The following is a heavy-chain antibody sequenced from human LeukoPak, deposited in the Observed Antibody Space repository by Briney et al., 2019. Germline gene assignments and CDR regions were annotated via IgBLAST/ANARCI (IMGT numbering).Heavy chain of an antibody. Sequence: SETLSLTCAVSGGSISSGGYSWSWIRQPPGKGLEWIGYIYHSGSTYYNPSLKSRVTISVDRSKNQFSLKLSSVTAADTAVYYCARSSQIYDYVWGSYRYPNAYYFDYWGQGTLVTVSS. D-gene: IGHD3-16*02. CDR1: GGSISSGGYS. V-gene: IGHV4-30-2*01. CDR3: ARSSQIYDYVWGSYRYPNAYYFDY. CDR2: IYHSGST. J-gene: IGHJ4*02.